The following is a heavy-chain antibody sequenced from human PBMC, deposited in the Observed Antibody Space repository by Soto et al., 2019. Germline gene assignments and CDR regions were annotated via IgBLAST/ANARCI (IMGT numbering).Heavy chain of an antibody. Sequence: LRLSCAASGFTLSSYSMSWVRQAPGKGLEWVSAISSSGRNTYYADSVKGRFTISRDNSKNTLYLQMNSLRAEDTAIYYCAKDNYLDIAMVTFDYWGQGTLVTVSS. CDR3: AKDNYLDIAMVTFDY. CDR2: ISSSGRNT. V-gene: IGHV3-23*01. CDR1: GFTLSSYS. D-gene: IGHD5-18*01. J-gene: IGHJ4*02.